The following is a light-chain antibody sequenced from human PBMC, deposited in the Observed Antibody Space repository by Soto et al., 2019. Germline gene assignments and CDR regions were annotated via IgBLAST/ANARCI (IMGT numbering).Light chain of an antibody. V-gene: IGKV1-8*01. CDR3: QQHHGYPLA. J-gene: IGKJ4*01. CDR2: AAS. CDR1: QGVSSH. Sequence: ALRLPQSPSSLSASTGDRVPITCRASQGVSSHLAWYQQKPGEAPKLLIYAASTLQDGVPSRFSGRGSGTDFTLTISRLQSEDSAKYYCQQHHGYPLAFGGGTKVEIK.